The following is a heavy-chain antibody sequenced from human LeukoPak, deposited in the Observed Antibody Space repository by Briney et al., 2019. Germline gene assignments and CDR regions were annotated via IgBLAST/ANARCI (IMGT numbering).Heavy chain of an antibody. V-gene: IGHV5-51*01. D-gene: IGHD3-10*01. Sequence: GESLKISCKASGYNFADYWIGWVRQTPGKGLEWMGIIYPDDSETKNSPSFEGQVTISVDESTSTAYLRWSSLKASDTAVYYCARRLIAVSNTMVWGPADAFDIWGQGTTVTVSS. CDR3: ARRLIAVSNTMVWGPADAFDI. J-gene: IGHJ3*02. CDR2: IYPDDSET. CDR1: GYNFADYW.